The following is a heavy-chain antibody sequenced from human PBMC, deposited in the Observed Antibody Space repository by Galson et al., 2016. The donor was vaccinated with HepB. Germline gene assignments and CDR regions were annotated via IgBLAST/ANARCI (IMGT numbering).Heavy chain of an antibody. D-gene: IGHD3-3*01. Sequence: PALVKPTQTLTLTCTLSGFSLSTSGVGVGWIRRPPGKALECLALIYWDDDKRYSPSLESRLTITKDTSKNQVVLTMTNMDPVDTATYYGARDLAVFGVSAFDSWGQGTLVTVSS. CDR3: ARDLAVFGVSAFDS. J-gene: IGHJ4*02. CDR1: GFSLSTSGVG. V-gene: IGHV2-5*02. CDR2: IYWDDDK.